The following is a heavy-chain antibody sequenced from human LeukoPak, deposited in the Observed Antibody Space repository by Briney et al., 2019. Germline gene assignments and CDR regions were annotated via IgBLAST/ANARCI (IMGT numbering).Heavy chain of an antibody. CDR2: IKQDGSEK. Sequence: GGSLRLSCAASGFTFSRYWMTWVRQAPGKGLEWVANIKQDGSEKYYVDSVKGRFTISRDNAKNSLYLQMNSLRAEDTAVYYCARDPLYYYDSSGYDYFDYWGQGTLVTVSS. CDR1: GFTFSRYW. V-gene: IGHV3-7*01. J-gene: IGHJ4*02. CDR3: ARDPLYYYDSSGYDYFDY. D-gene: IGHD3-22*01.